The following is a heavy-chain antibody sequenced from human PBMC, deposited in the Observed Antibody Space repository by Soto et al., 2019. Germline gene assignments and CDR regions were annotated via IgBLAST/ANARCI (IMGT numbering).Heavy chain of an antibody. CDR1: GYTFTGYY. V-gene: IGHV1-2*04. J-gene: IGHJ5*02. CDR2: INPNSGGT. D-gene: IGHD2-2*01. CDR3: ASLVVPAPHPFFDP. Sequence: GASVKVSCKASGYTFTGYYMHWVRQAPGQGLEWMGWINPNSGGTNYAQKLQGWVTMTRDTSISTAYMELRRLRSDDTAVYYCASLVVPAPHPFFDPWGQGTLVTVSS.